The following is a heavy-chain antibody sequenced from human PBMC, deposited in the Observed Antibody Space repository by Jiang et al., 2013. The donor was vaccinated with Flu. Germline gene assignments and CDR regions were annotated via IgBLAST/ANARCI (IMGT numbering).Heavy chain of an antibody. Sequence: SQTLSLTCTVSGGSISSGSYYWNWIRQPPGRTGVDWAYLYQWEHQLQPSLKSRVTISVDTSKNQFSLKLSSVTAADTAVYYCAGGAAYYYASGTYYEDYWGQGTLVTVSS. V-gene: IGHV4-61*02. D-gene: IGHD3-10*01. CDR1: GGSISSGSYY. CDR3: AGGAAYYYASGTYYEDY. J-gene: IGHJ4*02. CDR2: LYQWEH.